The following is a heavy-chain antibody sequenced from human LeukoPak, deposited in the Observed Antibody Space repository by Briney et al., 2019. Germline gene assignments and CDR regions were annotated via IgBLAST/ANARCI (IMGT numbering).Heavy chain of an antibody. CDR3: ARSSGGYSYGYLHS. Sequence: SETLSLTCTVSGGSISSYYWSWIRQPPGKGLEWIGNIYYSGSTNYNPSLKSRATISVDTSKNQFALKLTSVTAADTAVYYCARSSGGYSYGYLHSWGQGTLVTVSS. D-gene: IGHD5-18*01. V-gene: IGHV4-59*08. CDR1: GGSISSYY. CDR2: IYYSGST. J-gene: IGHJ4*02.